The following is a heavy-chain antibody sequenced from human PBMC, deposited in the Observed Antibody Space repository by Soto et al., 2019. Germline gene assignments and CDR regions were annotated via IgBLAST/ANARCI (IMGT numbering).Heavy chain of an antibody. Sequence: QVQLVESGGGVVESGRSLRLSCAASGLTFRSYGMHWVRQAPGKGLEWVAIIWYDGSKKYHADSVKGRFTISRYNSKNTLYLQMNSLRAEDTAVYYCARDDRGSGMDLWGQGTTVTVSS. CDR3: ARDDRGSGMDL. D-gene: IGHD3-22*01. J-gene: IGHJ6*02. CDR1: GLTFRSYG. V-gene: IGHV3-33*01. CDR2: IWYDGSKK.